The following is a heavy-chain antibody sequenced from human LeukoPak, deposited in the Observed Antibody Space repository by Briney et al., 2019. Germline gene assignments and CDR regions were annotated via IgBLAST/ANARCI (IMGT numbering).Heavy chain of an antibody. D-gene: IGHD6-19*01. J-gene: IGHJ4*02. V-gene: IGHV3-30*02. CDR3: AREGSGWNFDY. CDR1: GFTFNNYD. CDR2: IRNDGSQI. Sequence: PGGSLRLSCVASGFTFNNYDMHWVRQAPGEGLEWVASIRNDGSQIYYADSVKGRFIISRDNPKNTLYLQMTSLRVEDTANYYCAREGSGWNFDYWGQGTLVTVSS.